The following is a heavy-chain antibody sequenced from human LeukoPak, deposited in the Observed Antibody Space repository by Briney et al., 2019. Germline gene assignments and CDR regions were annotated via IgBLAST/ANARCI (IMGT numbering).Heavy chain of an antibody. J-gene: IGHJ3*01. Sequence: SETLSLTRTVSGGSISSIRYYWGWIRQPPGKGLEWIGSIYYSGSTYYNPSLKSRVTISVDTSKNQFSLKLSSVTAADTAVYYCARHSSPGCLCACHLWARETMVTVSS. CDR3: ARHSSPGCLCACHL. CDR1: GGSISSIRYY. D-gene: IGHD2-2*01. CDR2: IYYSGST. V-gene: IGHV4-39*01.